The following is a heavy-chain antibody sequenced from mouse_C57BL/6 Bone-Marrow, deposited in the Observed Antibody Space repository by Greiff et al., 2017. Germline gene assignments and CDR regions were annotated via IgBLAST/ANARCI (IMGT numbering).Heavy chain of an antibody. Sequence: VKLQQSGAELVKPGASVKLSCKASGYTFTEYTIHWVKQRSGQGLEWIGWFYPGSGSIKYNEKFKDKATLTADKSSSTVYMELSRLTSEDSAVXFCARHEDYYGSSYGWFAYWGQGTLVTVSA. V-gene: IGHV1-62-2*01. J-gene: IGHJ3*01. CDR1: GYTFTEYT. D-gene: IGHD1-1*01. CDR2: FYPGSGSI. CDR3: ARHEDYYGSSYGWFAY.